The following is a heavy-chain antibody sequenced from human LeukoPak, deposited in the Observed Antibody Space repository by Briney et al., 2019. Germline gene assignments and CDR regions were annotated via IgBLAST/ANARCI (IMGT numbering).Heavy chain of an antibody. CDR1: GFTFSRYD. J-gene: IGHJ3*02. Sequence: GGSLRLSCTASGFTFSRYDMSWVRQAPGKGLEWVGRIKMKTDGGTTDYAAPVKGRFTISRDDSKNTLYLQLNSLKTEDTAVYYCTTDCTSTSCYGDGAFDIWGQGTMVTVSS. CDR3: TTDCTSTSCYGDGAFDI. D-gene: IGHD2-2*01. CDR2: IKMKTDGGTT. V-gene: IGHV3-15*01.